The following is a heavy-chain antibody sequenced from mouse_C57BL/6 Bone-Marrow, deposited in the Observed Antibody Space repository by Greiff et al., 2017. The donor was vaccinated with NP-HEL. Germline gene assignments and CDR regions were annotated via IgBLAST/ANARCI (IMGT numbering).Heavy chain of an antibody. D-gene: IGHD4-1*01. CDR1: GYSFTGYY. J-gene: IGHJ4*01. Sequence: EVQLQQSGPELVKPGASVKISCKASGYSFTGYYMNWVKQSPEKSLEWIGEINPSTGGTTYNQKFKAKATLTVDKSSSTAYMQLKSLTSEDSAVYYCARWDGTNAMDYWGQGTSVTVSS. CDR2: INPSTGGT. CDR3: ARWDGTNAMDY. V-gene: IGHV1-42*01.